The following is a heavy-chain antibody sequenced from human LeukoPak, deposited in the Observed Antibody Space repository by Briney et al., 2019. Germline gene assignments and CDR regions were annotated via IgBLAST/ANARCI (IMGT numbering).Heavy chain of an antibody. CDR1: GYTSISFG. CDR2: ISTFNGIT. D-gene: IGHD6-13*01. V-gene: IGHV1-18*01. CDR3: ARLRSIGASGHDASDF. Sequence: ASVKVSCKTSGYTSISFGISWVRQAPGQGLEWMGWISTFNGITRSAQRLQGRVTMTTDTSTSTAYMELRSLTSDDTAVYYCARLRSIGASGHDASDFWGQGTMVTVSS. J-gene: IGHJ3*01.